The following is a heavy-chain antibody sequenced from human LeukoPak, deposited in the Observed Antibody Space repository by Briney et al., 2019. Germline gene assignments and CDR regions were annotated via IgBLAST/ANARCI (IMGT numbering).Heavy chain of an antibody. CDR1: GFTFSSYA. Sequence: GGSLRLSCAASGFTFSSYAMSWVRQAPGKGLEWVSAISGSGGSTYYADSVKGRFTISRDNSKNTLYLQMNSLRAEDTAVCYCAKGDNYYDSSGLGYWGQGTLVTVSS. V-gene: IGHV3-23*01. CDR2: ISGSGGST. CDR3: AKGDNYYDSSGLGY. D-gene: IGHD3-22*01. J-gene: IGHJ4*02.